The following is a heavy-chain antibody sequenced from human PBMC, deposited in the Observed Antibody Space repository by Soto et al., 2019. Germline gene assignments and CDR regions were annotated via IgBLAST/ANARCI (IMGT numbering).Heavy chain of an antibody. Sequence: PGASLKISCKGSGYSFTSYWISWVRQMPGKGLEWMGRIDPSDSYTNYSPSFQGHVTIPADKSISTAYLQWSSLKASDTAMYYCVRHSIAARPGYYYGMDVWGQGTTVTVSS. D-gene: IGHD6-6*01. CDR2: IDPSDSYT. J-gene: IGHJ6*02. CDR1: GYSFTSYW. CDR3: VRHSIAARPGYYYGMDV. V-gene: IGHV5-10-1*01.